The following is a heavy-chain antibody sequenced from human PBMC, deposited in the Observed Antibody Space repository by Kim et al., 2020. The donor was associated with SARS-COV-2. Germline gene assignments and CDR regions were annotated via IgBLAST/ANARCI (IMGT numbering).Heavy chain of an antibody. Sequence: SVKVSCKASGGTFSSYAISWVRQAPGQGLEWMGRIIPILGIANYAQKFQGRVTITADKSTSTAYMELSSLRSEDTAVYYCARAPSGMAPHWYFDLWGRGTLVTVSS. V-gene: IGHV1-69*04. CDR1: GGTFSSYA. D-gene: IGHD3-10*01. J-gene: IGHJ2*01. CDR3: ARAPSGMAPHWYFDL. CDR2: IIPILGIA.